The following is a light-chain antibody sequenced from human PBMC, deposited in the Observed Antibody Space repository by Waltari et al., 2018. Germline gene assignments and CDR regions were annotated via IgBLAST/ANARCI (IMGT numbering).Light chain of an antibody. V-gene: IGKV4-1*01. CDR1: QSVLYNSDNKNY. Sequence: DIVMTQSPDSLAVSLGDRATISCKSSQSVLYNSDNKNYLAWYQQKPGQPPKLPIHWASTRESVVPDRFSGSGSGTYFTLTISSLQAEDVAVYYCHQYYATPRTFGQGTKVEIK. CDR3: HQYYATPRT. J-gene: IGKJ1*01. CDR2: WAS.